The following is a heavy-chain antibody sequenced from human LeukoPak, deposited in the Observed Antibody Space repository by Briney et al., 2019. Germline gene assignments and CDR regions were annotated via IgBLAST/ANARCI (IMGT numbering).Heavy chain of an antibody. CDR1: GYTLTGYY. CDR2: INPNSGGT. D-gene: IGHD3-10*01. Sequence: ASVKVSCKASGYTLTGYYMHWVRQAPGQGLEWMGWINPNSGGTNYAQKFQGRVTMTRDTSISTAYMELSRLRSDDTAVYYCARIMVRGALAFDYWGQGTLVTVSS. V-gene: IGHV1-2*02. J-gene: IGHJ4*02. CDR3: ARIMVRGALAFDY.